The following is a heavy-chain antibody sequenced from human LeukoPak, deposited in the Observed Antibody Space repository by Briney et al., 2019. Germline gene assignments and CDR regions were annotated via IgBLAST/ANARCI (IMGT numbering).Heavy chain of an antibody. CDR1: GFTFSSYA. D-gene: IGHD3-10*01. CDR3: AKDERFGEFPLGTFDC. J-gene: IGHJ4*02. V-gene: IGHV3-23*01. Sequence: SGGSLRLSCAASGFTFSSYAMNWVRQAPGKGLEWVSTISGGGGSKYYADSVKGRFTVSRDNSKNTLYLQMNSLRAEDTAVYYCAKDERFGEFPLGTFDCWGQGTLVTVSS. CDR2: ISGGGGSK.